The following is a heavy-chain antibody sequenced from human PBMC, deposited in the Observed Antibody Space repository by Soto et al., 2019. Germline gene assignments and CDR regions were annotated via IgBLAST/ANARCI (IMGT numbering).Heavy chain of an antibody. Sequence: EVELVESGGGLVLPGGSLRLSCEASGFNFNNYAMHWVGQAPGKGLEWVSGISWTGETIVYADFVKGRFTISRDKSKSSLYLEMNSLRPEDTALYYCAKDEIGVAGNSALDMWGQGTMVTVSS. D-gene: IGHD3-22*01. J-gene: IGHJ3*02. CDR3: AKDEIGVAGNSALDM. CDR2: ISWTGETI. V-gene: IGHV3-9*01. CDR1: GFNFNNYA.